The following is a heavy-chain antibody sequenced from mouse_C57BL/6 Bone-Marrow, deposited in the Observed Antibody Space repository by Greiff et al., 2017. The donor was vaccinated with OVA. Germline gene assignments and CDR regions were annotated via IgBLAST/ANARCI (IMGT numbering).Heavy chain of an antibody. CDR2: IYPGDGDT. CDR1: GYAFSSSW. Sequence: VKLVESGPELVKPGASVKISCKASGYAFSSSWMNWVKQRPGKGLEWIGRIYPGDGDTTYNGKFKGKATLTADKSSSTAYMQLSSLTSEDSAVYFCARHEDGYYASYFDCWSQGTTLTVSS. V-gene: IGHV1-82*01. J-gene: IGHJ2*01. CDR3: ARHEDGYYASYFDC. D-gene: IGHD2-3*01.